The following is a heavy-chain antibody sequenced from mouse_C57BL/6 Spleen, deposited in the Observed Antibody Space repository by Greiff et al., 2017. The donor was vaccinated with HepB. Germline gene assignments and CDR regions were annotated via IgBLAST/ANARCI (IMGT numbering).Heavy chain of an antibody. Sequence: QVQLKESGAELAKPGASVKLSCKASGYTFTSYWMHWVKQRPGQGLEWIGYINPSSGYTKYNQKFKDKATLTADKSSSTAYMQLSSLTYEDSAVYYCARWGTTVVAPNYYAMDYWGQGTSVTVSS. CDR2: INPSSGYT. CDR3: ARWGTTVVAPNYYAMDY. D-gene: IGHD1-1*01. CDR1: GYTFTSYW. J-gene: IGHJ4*01. V-gene: IGHV1-7*01.